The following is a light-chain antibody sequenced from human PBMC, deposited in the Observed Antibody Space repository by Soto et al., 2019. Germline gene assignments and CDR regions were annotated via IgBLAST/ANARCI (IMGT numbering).Light chain of an antibody. V-gene: IGLV2-14*01. CDR1: SSDIGNYDF. Sequence: QSALTQPASVSGSPGQSITISCTGTSSDIGNYDFVSWYQQVPGTAPKAMIYEVSSRPSGVSNRFSGSKSGNTASLTISGLQAEDEAYYYCSSYTTSNSFILFGGGTKLPVL. CDR3: SSYTTSNSFIL. CDR2: EVS. J-gene: IGLJ2*01.